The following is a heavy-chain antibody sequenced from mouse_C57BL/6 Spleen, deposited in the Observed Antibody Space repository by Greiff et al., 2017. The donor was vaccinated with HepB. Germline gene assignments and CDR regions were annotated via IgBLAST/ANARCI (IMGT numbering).Heavy chain of an antibody. V-gene: IGHV10-1*01. CDR1: GFSFNTYA. CDR3: VRHKGAY. J-gene: IGHJ3*01. Sequence: EVQRVESGGGLVQPKGSLKLSCAASGFSFNTYAMNWVRQAPGKGLEWVARIRSKSNNYATYYADSVKDRFTISRDDSESMLYLQMNDLKTEDTAMYYCVRHKGAYWGQGTLVTVSA. CDR2: IRSKSNNYAT.